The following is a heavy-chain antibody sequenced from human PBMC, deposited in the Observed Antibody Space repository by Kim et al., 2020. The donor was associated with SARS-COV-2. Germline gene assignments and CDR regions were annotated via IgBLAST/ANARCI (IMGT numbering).Heavy chain of an antibody. CDR3: AKDISSGGIPNPFDY. D-gene: IGHD2-15*01. V-gene: IGHV3-9*01. Sequence: DSVKGRFTISRDNAKNSLYLQMNSLRAEDTALYYCAKDISSGGIPNPFDYWGQGTLVTVSS. J-gene: IGHJ4*02.